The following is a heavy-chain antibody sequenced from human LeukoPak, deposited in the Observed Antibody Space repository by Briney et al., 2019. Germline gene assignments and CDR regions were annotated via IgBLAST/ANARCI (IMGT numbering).Heavy chain of an antibody. CDR3: ATGYFSSTSCYIGRLYNWFDP. Sequence: ASVKVSCKVSGYTVTELSMHRVRQAPGKGLEWMGGFDPEDGETIYAQKFQGRVTMTEDTSTDTAYMELSSLRSEDTAVYYCATGYFSSTSCYIGRLYNWFDPWGQGTLVTVSS. CDR1: GYTVTELS. CDR2: FDPEDGET. J-gene: IGHJ5*02. V-gene: IGHV1-24*01. D-gene: IGHD2-2*02.